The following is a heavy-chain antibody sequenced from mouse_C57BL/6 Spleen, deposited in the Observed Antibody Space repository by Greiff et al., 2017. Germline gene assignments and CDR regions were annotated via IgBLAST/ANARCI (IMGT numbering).Heavy chain of an antibody. CDR2: IYPGSGNT. Sequence: VKLQESGAELVRPGASVKLSCKASGYTFTDYYINWVKQRPGQGLEWIARIYPGSGNTYYNEKFKGKATLTAEKSSSTAYMQLSSLTSEDSAVYFCAGNSHYYAMDYWGQGTSVTVSS. J-gene: IGHJ4*01. CDR1: GYTFTDYY. CDR3: AGNSHYYAMDY. V-gene: IGHV1-76*01.